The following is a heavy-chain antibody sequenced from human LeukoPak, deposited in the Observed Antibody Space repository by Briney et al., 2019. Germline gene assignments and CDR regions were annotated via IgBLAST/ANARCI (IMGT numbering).Heavy chain of an antibody. V-gene: IGHV1-69*06. D-gene: IGHD1/OR15-1a*01. CDR1: GGTFSTDA. CDR3: AREAGITITGTIWYFDL. CDR2: IIPVFGTT. J-gene: IGHJ2*01. Sequence: SVKVSCKASGGTFSTDALAWVRQVPGQGPEWMGRIIPVFGTTNYAETFQGRVTITADISTSTAYMQLSSLRSEDTAVYYCAREAGITITGTIWYFDLWGRGTLVTVSS.